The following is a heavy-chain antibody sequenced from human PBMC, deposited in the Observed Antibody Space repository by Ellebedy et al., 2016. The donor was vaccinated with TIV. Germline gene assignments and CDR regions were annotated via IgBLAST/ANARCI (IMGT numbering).Heavy chain of an antibody. CDR1: GGSISGYY. Sequence: SETLSLTCTVSGGSISGYYWSWIRQSPGKELEWIGYIYYSGSTKYNPSLQSRVTISIDTSKNQFSLKLNSVTAADTAIYYCVRHSAWLQFYYYMDVWGKGTTVTVSS. J-gene: IGHJ6*03. V-gene: IGHV4-59*08. CDR3: VRHSAWLQFYYYMDV. D-gene: IGHD5-24*01. CDR2: IYYSGST.